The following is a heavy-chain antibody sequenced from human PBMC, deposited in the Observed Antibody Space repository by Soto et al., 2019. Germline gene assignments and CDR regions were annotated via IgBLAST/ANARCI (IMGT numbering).Heavy chain of an antibody. V-gene: IGHV4-4*07. CDR3: ARAGASYSGSYHAYAVDV. CDR1: GGPISSYY. CDR2: IYTSGST. D-gene: IGHD1-26*01. Sequence: PSETLSLTCTVSGGPISSYYWSWIRQPAGKGLEWIGRIYTSGSTNYNPSLKSRVTMSVDTTKNQFCLKLSSVTAADTAVYYCARAGASYSGSYHAYAVDVWGQGTMVTVSS. J-gene: IGHJ3*01.